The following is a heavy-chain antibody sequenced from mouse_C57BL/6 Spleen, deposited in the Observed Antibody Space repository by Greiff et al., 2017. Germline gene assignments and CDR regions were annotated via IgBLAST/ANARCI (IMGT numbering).Heavy chain of an antibody. CDR1: GFTFSSYA. CDR3: AREGSSGYVSY. J-gene: IGHJ2*01. Sequence: EVKLVESGGGLVKPGGSLKLSCAASGFTFSSYAMSWVRQTPEKRLEWVATISDGGSYTYYPDNVKGRFTISRDNAKNNLYLQMSHLKSEDTAMYYCAREGSSGYVSYWGQGTTLTVSS. CDR2: ISDGGSYT. V-gene: IGHV5-4*01. D-gene: IGHD3-2*02.